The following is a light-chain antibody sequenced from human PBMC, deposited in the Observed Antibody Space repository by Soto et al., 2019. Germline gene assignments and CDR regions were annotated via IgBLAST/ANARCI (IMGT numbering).Light chain of an antibody. CDR2: EDN. CDR3: HSYESNNVV. V-gene: IGLV6-57*03. CDR1: SGSIASNY. Sequence: FMLTQPHSVSESPGKTVIISCTRSSGSIASNYVQWYQQRPGSAPTIVIYEDNQRPSGVPDRFSGSVDSSSNSASLTISGLKTEDEADYYCHSYESNNVVFGGGTKLIVL. J-gene: IGLJ3*02.